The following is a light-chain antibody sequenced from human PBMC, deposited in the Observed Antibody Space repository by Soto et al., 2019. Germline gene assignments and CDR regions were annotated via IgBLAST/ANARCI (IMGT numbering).Light chain of an antibody. CDR1: SSDVGGHNF. V-gene: IGLV2-8*01. CDR3: AAWDDSLSGRYV. J-gene: IGLJ1*01. Sequence: QSALTQPPSASGSPGQSVTISCTGSSSDVGGHNFVSWYQQHPGKAPKLIIYEVSKRPAGVPDRFSGSKSGNTASLAISGLRSEDEADYYCAAWDDSLSGRYVFGTGTKLTVL. CDR2: EVS.